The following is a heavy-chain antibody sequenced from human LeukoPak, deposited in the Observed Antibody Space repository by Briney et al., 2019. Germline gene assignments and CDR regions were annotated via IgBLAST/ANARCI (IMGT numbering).Heavy chain of an antibody. CDR3: AREYYGSGSHQAGAFDI. CDR2: IYYSGST. D-gene: IGHD3-10*01. CDR1: GGSIGSGGYC. Sequence: SQTLSLTCTVSGGSIGSGGYCWSWIRQHPGKGLEWIGYIYYSGSTYYNPSLKSRVTISVDTSKNQFSLKLSSVTAADTAVYYCAREYYGSGSHQAGAFDIWGQGTMVTVSS. J-gene: IGHJ3*02. V-gene: IGHV4-31*03.